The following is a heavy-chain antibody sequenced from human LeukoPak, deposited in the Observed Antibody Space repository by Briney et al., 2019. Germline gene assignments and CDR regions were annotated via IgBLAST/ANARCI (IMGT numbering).Heavy chain of an antibody. CDR3: ARETRYCSGGSCYSGMDV. CDR1: GDSINSLDL. CDR2: MYLSGTT. J-gene: IGHJ6*02. Sequence: SETLSLTCTVSGDSINSLDLWSWVRQPPGKGLEWIGEMYLSGTTHSNPSVKSRVTISIDRSKNQFSLKLSSVTAADTAVYYCARETRYCSGGSCYSGMDVWGQGTTVTVSS. D-gene: IGHD2-15*01. V-gene: IGHV4-4*02.